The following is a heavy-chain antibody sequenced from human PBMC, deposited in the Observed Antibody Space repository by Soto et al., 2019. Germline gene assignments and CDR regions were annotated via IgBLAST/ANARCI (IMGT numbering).Heavy chain of an antibody. CDR1: GYTFTSYG. CDR2: ISAYNGNT. D-gene: IGHD6-6*01. Sequence: ASVKVSCKASGYTFTSYGISWVRQAPGQGLEWMGWISAYNGNTNYAQKLQGRVTMTTDTSTSTAYMELRSLRSDDTAVYYCARRKYSSSSYYYMDVWGKGTTVTVSS. J-gene: IGHJ6*03. CDR3: ARRKYSSSSYYYMDV. V-gene: IGHV1-18*01.